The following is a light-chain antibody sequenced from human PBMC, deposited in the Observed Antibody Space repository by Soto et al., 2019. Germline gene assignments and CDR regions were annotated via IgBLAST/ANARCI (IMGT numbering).Light chain of an antibody. CDR3: QQYSNLPIT. Sequence: EIVLTQSPGTLSLSPGERGTLSCRASQSVSSSYLAWFQQKPGQAPRLLIYGASSRATGIPDRFSGSGSGTDFTLTISRLEPEDFAVYNCQQYSNLPITFGHGTRLEIK. J-gene: IGKJ5*01. V-gene: IGKV3-20*01. CDR2: GAS. CDR1: QSVSSSY.